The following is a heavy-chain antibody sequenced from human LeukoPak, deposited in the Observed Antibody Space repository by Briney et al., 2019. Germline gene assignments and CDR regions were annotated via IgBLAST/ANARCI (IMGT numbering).Heavy chain of an antibody. CDR3: AKARLVVSSPSDAFDI. J-gene: IGHJ3*02. CDR2: ISGSSGST. Sequence: PGGSLRLSCAASGFTFSSSAMSWVRQAPGKGLEWVSTISGSSGSTYYADSVKGRFTISRDNSKNTLYLQMNSLRAEDTAVYYCAKARLVVSSPSDAFDIWGQGTMVIASS. D-gene: IGHD3-22*01. V-gene: IGHV3-23*01. CDR1: GFTFSSSA.